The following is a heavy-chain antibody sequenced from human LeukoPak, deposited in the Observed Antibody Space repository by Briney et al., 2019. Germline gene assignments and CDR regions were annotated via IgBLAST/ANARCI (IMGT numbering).Heavy chain of an antibody. CDR3: AKGGYSYGYFDY. J-gene: IGHJ4*02. Sequence: GGSLRLSCAASGFTFSNYAMSWGRQAPGKGLEWVSVISSGGNTYFADSVKGRFTISRDNSENTLYLQMNSLRAEDSAVYYCAKGGYSYGYFDYWGQGILVTVSS. CDR1: GFTFSNYA. CDR2: ISSGGNT. V-gene: IGHV3-23*01. D-gene: IGHD5-18*01.